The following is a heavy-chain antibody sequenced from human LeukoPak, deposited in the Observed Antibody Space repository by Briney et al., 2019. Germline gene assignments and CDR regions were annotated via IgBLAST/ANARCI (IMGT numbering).Heavy chain of an antibody. CDR3: AKDLRITIFGVVFLHDAFDI. CDR1: GFTFSSYG. D-gene: IGHD3-3*01. CDR2: IRYDGSNK. J-gene: IGHJ3*02. V-gene: IGHV3-30*02. Sequence: PGGALRLSCAASGFTFSSYGMHWVRQAPGKGLDGVAVIRYDGSNKYYADSVKGRFTISRDNSKNTLYLQMNSLRAEDTAVYYCAKDLRITIFGVVFLHDAFDIWGQGTMVTVSS.